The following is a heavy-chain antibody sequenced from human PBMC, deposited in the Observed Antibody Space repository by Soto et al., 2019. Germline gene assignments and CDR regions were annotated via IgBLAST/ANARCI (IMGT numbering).Heavy chain of an antibody. CDR2: ISHSGST. CDR1: GGSFSGYY. CDR3: ARGGRLTYSYYYYYMDV. V-gene: IGHV4-34*01. J-gene: IGHJ6*03. D-gene: IGHD7-27*01. Sequence: SETLSLPCAVYGGSFSGYYWSWIRQPPGKGLEWIGEISHSGSTNYNPSLKSRITISVDKSKNQFSLKLGSVTAADTAVYYCARGGRLTYSYYYYYMDVWGKGTTVTVSS.